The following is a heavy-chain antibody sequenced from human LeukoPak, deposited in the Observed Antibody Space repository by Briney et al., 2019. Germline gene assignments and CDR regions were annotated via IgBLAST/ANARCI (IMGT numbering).Heavy chain of an antibody. D-gene: IGHD5-12*01. CDR2: ISYDGSNK. V-gene: IGHV3-30*03. CDR3: ASPSGYNY. Sequence: GGSLRLSCAASGFTFSSYGMHWVRQAPGKGLEWVAVISYDGSNKYYADSVKGRFTISRDNSKNTLYLQMNSLRAEDTAVYYCASPSGYNYWGQGTLVTVSS. CDR1: GFTFSSYG. J-gene: IGHJ4*02.